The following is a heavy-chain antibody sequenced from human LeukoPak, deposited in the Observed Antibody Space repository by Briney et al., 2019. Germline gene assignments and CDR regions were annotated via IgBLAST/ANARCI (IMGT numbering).Heavy chain of an antibody. J-gene: IGHJ3*02. D-gene: IGHD5-24*01. CDR2: IIPIFGTA. V-gene: IGHV1-69*05. Sequence: GASVKVSXKASGGTFSSYAISWVRQAPGQGLEWMGRIIPIFGTANYAQKFQGRVTITTDESTSTAYMELSSLRSEDTAVYYCARALMGDAFDIWGQGTMVTVSS. CDR1: GGTFSSYA. CDR3: ARALMGDAFDI.